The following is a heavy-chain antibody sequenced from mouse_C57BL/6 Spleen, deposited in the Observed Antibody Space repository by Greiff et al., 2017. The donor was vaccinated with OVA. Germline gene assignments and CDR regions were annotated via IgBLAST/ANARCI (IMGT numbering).Heavy chain of an antibody. CDR2: ISSGGDYI. CDR3: TRDNLNYSNYAMDY. D-gene: IGHD2-5*01. CDR1: GFTFSSYA. J-gene: IGHJ4*01. Sequence: EVQGVESGEGLVKPGGSLKLSCAASGFTFSSYAMSWVRQTPEKRLEWVAYISSGGDYIYYADTVKGRFTISRDNARNTLYLQMSSLKSEDTAMYYCTRDNLNYSNYAMDYWGQGTSVTVSS. V-gene: IGHV5-9-1*02.